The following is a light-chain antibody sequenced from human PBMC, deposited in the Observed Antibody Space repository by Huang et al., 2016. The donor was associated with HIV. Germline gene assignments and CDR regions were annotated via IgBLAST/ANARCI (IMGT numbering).Light chain of an antibody. CDR3: LQDYSYPRT. Sequence: AIQMTQSPSSLSASVGDRVTITFRASQAIRNDLGWYQQRPGTAPKLLIYAASELHSGVPLRFSGSGSGTDFTLTISSLQPEDFGTYYCLQDYSYPRTFGQGTKVKV. CDR2: AAS. V-gene: IGKV1-6*01. CDR1: QAIRND. J-gene: IGKJ1*01.